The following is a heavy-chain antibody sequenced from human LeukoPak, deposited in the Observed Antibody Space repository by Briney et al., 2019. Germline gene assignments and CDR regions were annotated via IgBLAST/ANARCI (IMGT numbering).Heavy chain of an antibody. Sequence: SETLSLTCAVYGGSFSGCYWSWIRQPPGKGLEWIGEINHSGSTNYNPSLRSRVTVSVHTSKNQLSLKLSSVTAADTAVYYCARQWLVSPLFDYWGQGTLVTVSS. V-gene: IGHV4-34*01. CDR2: INHSGST. J-gene: IGHJ4*02. CDR3: ARQWLVSPLFDY. CDR1: GGSFSGCY. D-gene: IGHD6-19*01.